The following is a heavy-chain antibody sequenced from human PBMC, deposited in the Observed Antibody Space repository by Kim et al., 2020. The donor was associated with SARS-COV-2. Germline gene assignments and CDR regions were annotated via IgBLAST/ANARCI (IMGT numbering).Heavy chain of an antibody. Sequence: LKSRVTISVDTSKNQFSLKLSSVTAADTAVYYCARDSSTVTPQASHWFDPWGQGTLVTVSS. CDR3: ARDSSTVTPQASHWFDP. J-gene: IGHJ5*02. V-gene: IGHV4-31*02. D-gene: IGHD4-17*01.